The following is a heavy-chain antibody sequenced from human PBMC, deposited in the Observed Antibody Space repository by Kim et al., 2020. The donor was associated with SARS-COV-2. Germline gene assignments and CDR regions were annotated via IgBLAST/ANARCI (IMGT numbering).Heavy chain of an antibody. J-gene: IGHJ4*02. CDR2: INTNTGNP. D-gene: IGHD3-10*01. Sequence: ASVKVSCKASGYTFTSYGVNWVRQAPGQGLEWMGWINTNTGNPTYAQGFTGRLVLSLDTSVSTAYLQISSLKAEDTAVYYCARETRVSGLDYWGQGTLVT. CDR1: GYTFTSYG. V-gene: IGHV7-4-1*02. CDR3: ARETRVSGLDY.